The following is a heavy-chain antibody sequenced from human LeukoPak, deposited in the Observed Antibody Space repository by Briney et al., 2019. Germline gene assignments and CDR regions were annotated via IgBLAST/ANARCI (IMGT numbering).Heavy chain of an antibody. CDR2: INHSGTT. D-gene: IGHD2-2*01. CDR3: ARGRNSGSTSCYVNY. V-gene: IGHV4-34*01. Sequence: PSETLSLTCAVYGGSFSGFYWSWLRQPPGKGLEWIGEINHSGTTNYNPSLESRVTISIDTSKNQFSLNLSSVTAADTAVYYCARGRNSGSTSCYVNYWDQGTLVTVSS. CDR1: GGSFSGFY. J-gene: IGHJ4*02.